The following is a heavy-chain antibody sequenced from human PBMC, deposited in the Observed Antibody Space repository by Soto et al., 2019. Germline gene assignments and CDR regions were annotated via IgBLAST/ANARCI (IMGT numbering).Heavy chain of an antibody. J-gene: IGHJ5*02. D-gene: IGHD3-3*01. CDR1: GYTFTSYD. CDR2: MNPNSGNT. V-gene: IGHV1-8*01. CDR3: ATSPGTIFGEVTTLAYNWFDP. Sequence: KASCKASGYTFTSYDINWVRQATGQGLEWMGWMNPNSGNTGYAQKFQGRVTMTRNTSISTAYMELSSLRSEDTAVYYCATSPGTIFGEVTTLAYNWFDPWGQGTLVTVSS.